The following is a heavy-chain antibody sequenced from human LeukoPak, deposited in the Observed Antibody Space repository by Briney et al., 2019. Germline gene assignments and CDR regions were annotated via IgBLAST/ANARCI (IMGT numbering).Heavy chain of an antibody. J-gene: IGHJ4*02. CDR2: IIAYNGNT. V-gene: IGHV1-18*04. CDR1: GYTFTSYG. Sequence: ASVKVSCKAAGYTFTSYGISWVRQAPGQGLEWMGWIIAYNGNTNYAQKLQGRVTMTTDTSTSTVYMELRSLRSDDTAVYYCARGGLYCSSTSCYGIEYWGQGTLVTVPS. D-gene: IGHD2-2*01. CDR3: ARGGLYCSSTSCYGIEY.